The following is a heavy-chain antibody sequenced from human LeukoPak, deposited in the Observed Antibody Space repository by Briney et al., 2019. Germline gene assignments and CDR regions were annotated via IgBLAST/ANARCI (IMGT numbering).Heavy chain of an antibody. J-gene: IGHJ6*02. Sequence: GGSLRLSCATSGFTFSDHYMDWVRQAPGEGREGVARTRTKAKDYTTEYAASVKGRFTVSRDESMHSLYLQMNSLKTEDTAVYYCARGPTVTFNYHYGMDVWGQGTTVTVSS. CDR1: GFTFSDHY. D-gene: IGHD4-17*01. CDR3: ARGPTVTFNYHYGMDV. CDR2: TRTKAKDYTT. V-gene: IGHV3-72*01.